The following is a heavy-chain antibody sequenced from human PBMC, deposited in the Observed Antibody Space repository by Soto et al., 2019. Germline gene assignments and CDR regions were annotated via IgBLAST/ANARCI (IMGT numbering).Heavy chain of an antibody. Sequence: EVQLVESGGGLVQPGGSLRLSCAASGFTFSSYSMNWVRQAPGKGLEWVSYISSSSSTIYYADSVKGRFTISRDNAKNSLCLQMNSLRDEDTAVYYCAREGQRGYSYWGQGTLVTVSS. CDR1: GFTFSSYS. J-gene: IGHJ4*02. V-gene: IGHV3-48*02. CDR3: AREGQRGYSY. D-gene: IGHD5-18*01. CDR2: ISSSSSTI.